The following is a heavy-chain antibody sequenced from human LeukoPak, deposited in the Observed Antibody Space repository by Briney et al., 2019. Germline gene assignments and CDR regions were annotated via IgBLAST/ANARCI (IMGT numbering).Heavy chain of an antibody. D-gene: IGHD5-12*01. CDR3: ASYIVATISDAFDI. CDR2: IYYSGST. CDR1: GGSISSSTYY. J-gene: IGHJ3*02. Sequence: SETLSLTRTVSGGSISSSTYYWAWIRQPPGKGLEWIGSIYYSGSTYYNPSLKSRVTMSVDTSKNQFSLGLSSVTAADTAVYYCASYIVATISDAFDIWGQGTMVTVSS. V-gene: IGHV4-39*01.